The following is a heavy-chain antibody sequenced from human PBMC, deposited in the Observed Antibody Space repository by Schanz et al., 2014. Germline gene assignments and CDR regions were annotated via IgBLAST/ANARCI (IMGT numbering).Heavy chain of an antibody. CDR2: ISGRDGST. V-gene: IGHV3-23*04. D-gene: IGHD3-10*01. CDR1: GFTFSSYA. J-gene: IGHJ3*02. Sequence: EVQLVESGGGLVKPGGSLRLSCAASGFTFSSYAMSWVRQAPGKGLEWVSAISGRDGSTYYADSVRGRFTISRDNSKNTLYLQMNSLRAEDTAVYYCAKGRFGELSAFDIWGQGTMVTVSS. CDR3: AKGRFGELSAFDI.